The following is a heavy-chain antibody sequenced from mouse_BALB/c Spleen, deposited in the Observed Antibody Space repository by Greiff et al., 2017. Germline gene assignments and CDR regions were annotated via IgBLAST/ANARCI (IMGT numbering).Heavy chain of an antibody. CDR3: LYGNSLAY. CDR1: GYTFTSYW. D-gene: IGHD2-1*01. V-gene: IGHV1S22*01. J-gene: IGHJ3*01. CDR2: IYPGSGST. Sequence: LQQPGSELVRPGASVKLSCKASGYTFTSYWMHWVKQRPGQGLEWIGNIYPGSGSTNYDEKFKSKATLTVDTSSSTAYMQLSSLTSEDSAVYYCLYGNSLAYWGQGTLVTVSA.